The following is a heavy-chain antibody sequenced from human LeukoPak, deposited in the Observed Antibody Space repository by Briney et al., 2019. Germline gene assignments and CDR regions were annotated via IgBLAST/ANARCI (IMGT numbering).Heavy chain of an antibody. CDR1: GGSFSGYY. D-gene: IGHD2-2*01. CDR3: ARTTEGYCSSTSCYDFSYSYYMDV. CDR2: ISHSGST. J-gene: IGHJ6*03. V-gene: IGHV4-34*01. Sequence: PSETLSLTCAVYGGSFSGYYWSWIRQPPGKGLEWIGEISHSGSTNYNPSLKSRVTISVDTSKNQFSLKLSSVTAADTAVYYCARTTEGYCSSTSCYDFSYSYYMDVWGKGTTVTISS.